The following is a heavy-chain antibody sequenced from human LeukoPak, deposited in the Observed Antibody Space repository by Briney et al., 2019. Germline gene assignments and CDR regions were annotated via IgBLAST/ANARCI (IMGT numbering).Heavy chain of an antibody. D-gene: IGHD3-22*01. CDR3: ARDPHYYDSSGPGY. CDR2: ISSSSSSYI. CDR1: GFTFSSYS. Sequence: PGGSQRLSCAASGFTFSSYSMNWVRQAPGKGLEWVSSISSSSSSYIYYADSVKGRFTISRDNAKNSLYLQMNSLRAEDTAVYYCARDPHYYDSSGPGYWGQGTLVTVSS. J-gene: IGHJ4*02. V-gene: IGHV3-21*01.